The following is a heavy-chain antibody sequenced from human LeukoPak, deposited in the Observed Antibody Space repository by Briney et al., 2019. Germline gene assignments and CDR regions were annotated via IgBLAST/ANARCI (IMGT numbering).Heavy chain of an antibody. Sequence: PGGSLRLSCAVSGFTCSDHHMDWVRQAPGKRLEWVGRIRNKGNSVSTEYAASVKGRFSISRDDSKNSVYLQMNSLKTEDTAVYYCTRYRVGATTGFDYWGQRTLVTVSS. J-gene: IGHJ4*02. CDR3: TRYRVGATTGFDY. V-gene: IGHV3-72*01. CDR1: GFTCSDHH. D-gene: IGHD1-26*01. CDR2: IRNKGNSVST.